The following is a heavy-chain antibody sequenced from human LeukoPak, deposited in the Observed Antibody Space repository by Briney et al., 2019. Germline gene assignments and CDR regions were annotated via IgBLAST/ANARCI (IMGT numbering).Heavy chain of an antibody. D-gene: IGHD5-12*01. J-gene: IGHJ3*02. CDR1: GFTFSSYS. V-gene: IGHV3-30*03. CDR3: AREFSGYAFDI. CDR2: ISDDGTRK. Sequence: HPGGSLRLSCAASGFTFSSYSMNWVRQAPGKGLEWVAVISDDGTRKYYADSVQGRFTISRDNSKNTLYLQMNSLRAEDMAVYYCAREFSGYAFDIWGQGTMVTVSS.